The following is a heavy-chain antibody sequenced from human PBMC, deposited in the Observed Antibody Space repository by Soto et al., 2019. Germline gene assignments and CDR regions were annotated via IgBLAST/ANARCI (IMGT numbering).Heavy chain of an antibody. D-gene: IGHD3-16*02. Sequence: SETLSLTCTVFGGSIDDYYWSWIRQSPGKGLEWIGHISDRGTTDYNPSLKSRVTISVDRSKKQFSLKVTSVTAADTAVYYCARDRWTARANWFDPWGRGTLVTVSS. CDR3: ARDRWTARANWFDP. CDR1: GGSIDDYY. V-gene: IGHV4-59*01. CDR2: ISDRGTT. J-gene: IGHJ5*02.